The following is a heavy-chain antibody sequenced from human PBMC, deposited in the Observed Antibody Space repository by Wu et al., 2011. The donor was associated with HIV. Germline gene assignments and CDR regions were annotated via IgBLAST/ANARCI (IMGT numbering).Heavy chain of an antibody. V-gene: IGHV1-2*02. D-gene: IGHD2-2*01. CDR2: INPNSGGT. CDR1: GYTFTGYY. CDR3: ARDSSRGPHYYYYMDV. Sequence: QVQLVQSGAEVKKPGASVKVSCKASGYTFTGYYMHWVRQAPGQGLEWMGWINPNSGGTNYAQKFQGRVTMTRDTSISTAYMELSRLRSDDTAVYYCARDSSRGPHYYYYMDVWGKGTTVTVSS. J-gene: IGHJ6*03.